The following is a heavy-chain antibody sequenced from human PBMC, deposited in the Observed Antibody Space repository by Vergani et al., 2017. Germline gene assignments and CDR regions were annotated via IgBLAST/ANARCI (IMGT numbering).Heavy chain of an antibody. CDR3: ARGSIVVGSPYWYFDL. CDR2: IYHSGST. V-gene: IGHV4-38-2*02. D-gene: IGHD2-15*01. CDR1: GYPNSRGYH. J-gene: IGHJ2*01. Sequence: QVQLLESGPGLVKPSETLSLTCTVSGYPNSRGYHWGWLRQSPGKGLQWIGNIYHSGSTYYDTSLKSRVTMSIDTSKNQISLNLGSATAADTAMYYCARGSIVVGSPYWYFDLWGRGALVSVSS.